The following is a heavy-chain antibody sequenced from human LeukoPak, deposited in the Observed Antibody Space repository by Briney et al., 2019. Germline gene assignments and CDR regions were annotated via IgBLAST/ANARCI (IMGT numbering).Heavy chain of an antibody. Sequence: LTGRSLRLSCAAAGFTFSSYWMHWVRQAPGKGLVWVSCINSDGSSTSYADSVKGRFTISRDNAKNTLYLQMNSLRAEDTAVYYCARGYCSGGSCYRWFDPWGQGTLVTVSS. V-gene: IGHV3-74*01. CDR2: INSDGSST. CDR1: GFTFSSYW. D-gene: IGHD2-15*01. CDR3: ARGYCSGGSCYRWFDP. J-gene: IGHJ5*02.